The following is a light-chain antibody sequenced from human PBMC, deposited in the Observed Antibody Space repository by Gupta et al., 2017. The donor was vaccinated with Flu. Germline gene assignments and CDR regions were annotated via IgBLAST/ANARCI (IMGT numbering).Light chain of an antibody. CDR3: SSYTTANTLL. CDR1: SSDIGAYNF. V-gene: IGLV2-14*01. CDR2: EVN. J-gene: IGLJ3*02. Sequence: QSALTQPASLSGSSGPSLTIPCTGTSSDIGAYNFVSWYQQNPGKAPKLIVYEVNDRTAGVASRFSGSKAGNTTSLIISGLQVEDEADYYCSSYTTANTLLFGGGTKLTVL.